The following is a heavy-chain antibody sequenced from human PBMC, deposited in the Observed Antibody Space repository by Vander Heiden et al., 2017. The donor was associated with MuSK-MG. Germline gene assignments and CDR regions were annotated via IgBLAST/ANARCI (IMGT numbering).Heavy chain of an antibody. D-gene: IGHD2-15*01. CDR1: GFTFSSCA. Sequence: EVQLLESGGGLVQPGGSLRLSCAASGFTFSSCAMSWLRQAPGKGVEWVSAISGSGGSTYYADFGKGRFTITRDNSKNTLYLQMNSMRAEDTAVYYCSRGSSGGVVTPPDYWGHGTLVTVSS. J-gene: IGHJ4*01. CDR2: ISGSGGST. V-gene: IGHV3-23*01. CDR3: SRGSSGGVVTPPDY.